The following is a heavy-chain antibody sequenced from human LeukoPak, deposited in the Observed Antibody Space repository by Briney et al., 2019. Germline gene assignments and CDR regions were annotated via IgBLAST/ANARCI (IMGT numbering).Heavy chain of an antibody. Sequence: GGSLRLSCAAPGFTFSSYAMHWVRQAPGKGLEWVAVISYDGNNKYYADSVKGRFTISRDNSKNTLYLQMNSLRAEDTAVYYCARGALFGYYDSSGFDYWGQGTLVTVSS. D-gene: IGHD3-22*01. CDR1: GFTFSSYA. J-gene: IGHJ4*02. CDR2: ISYDGNNK. V-gene: IGHV3-30-3*01. CDR3: ARGALFGYYDSSGFDY.